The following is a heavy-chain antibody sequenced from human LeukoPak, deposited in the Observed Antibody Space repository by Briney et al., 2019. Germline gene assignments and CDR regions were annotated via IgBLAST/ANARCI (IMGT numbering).Heavy chain of an antibody. CDR2: IIPILGIA. J-gene: IGHJ4*02. Sequence: SVTVSCKASGGTFSSYTISWVRQAPGQGLEWMGRIIPILGIANYAQKFQGRVTITADKSTSTAYMELSSLRSEDTAVYYCAREYSSSPWAFDYWGQGTLVTVSS. D-gene: IGHD6-6*01. CDR1: GGTFSSYT. CDR3: AREYSSSPWAFDY. V-gene: IGHV1-69*04.